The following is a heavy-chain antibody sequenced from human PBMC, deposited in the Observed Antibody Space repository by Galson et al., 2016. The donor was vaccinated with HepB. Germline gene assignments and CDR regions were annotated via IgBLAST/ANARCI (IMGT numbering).Heavy chain of an antibody. CDR3: AKRHEYCPPVGCSVDS. V-gene: IGHV3-30*18. CDR2: DSMDGRRK. D-gene: IGHD2/OR15-2a*01. Sequence: SLRLSCAASGFTFNRRGMHWVRQAPGKGLEWVAADSMDGRRKFYADSVKGRFTISRDNSNNMLFLQMSSLRVDDTAVYYCAKRHEYCPPVGCSVDSWGQGTLLSVSS. CDR1: GFTFNRRG. J-gene: IGHJ4*02.